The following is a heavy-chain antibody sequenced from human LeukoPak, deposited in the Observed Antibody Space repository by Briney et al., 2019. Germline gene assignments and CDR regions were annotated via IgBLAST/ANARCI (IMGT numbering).Heavy chain of an antibody. D-gene: IGHD3-10*01. J-gene: IGHJ4*02. CDR1: GFTFSTNA. CDR2: ISGSGDGR. CDR3: ARVPFGSGSYSTLDY. V-gene: IGHV3-23*01. Sequence: SGGSLRLSCAASGFTFSTNAMTWVRQAPGKGLEWVSAISGSGDGRYEDSVKGRFTISRDNPKNTLFLQMKSLRAEDTAVYYCARVPFGSGSYSTLDYWGQGTLVTVSS.